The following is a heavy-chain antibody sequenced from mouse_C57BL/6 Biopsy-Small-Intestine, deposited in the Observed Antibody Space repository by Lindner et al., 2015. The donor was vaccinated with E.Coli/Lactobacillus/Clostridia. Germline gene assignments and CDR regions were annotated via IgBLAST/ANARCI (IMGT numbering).Heavy chain of an antibody. CDR3: ATWVYDGYYTFAY. D-gene: IGHD2-3*01. CDR1: GYTFTASF. J-gene: IGHJ3*01. Sequence: QLQESGPELVKPGASVKMSCKASGYTFTASFIHWVKQKPGQGLEWIGYIHPYNDDTKFNEKFKGKATLTSDKSSSTAYMELSSLTSEDSAVYYCATWVYDGYYTFAYWGQGTLVTVSA. V-gene: IGHV1-14*01. CDR2: IHPYNDDT.